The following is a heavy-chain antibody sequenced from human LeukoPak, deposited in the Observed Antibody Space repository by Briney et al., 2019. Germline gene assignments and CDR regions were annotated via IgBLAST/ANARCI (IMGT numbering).Heavy chain of an antibody. V-gene: IGHV3-30*04. D-gene: IGHD1/OR15-1a*01. Sequence: PGGSLRLSCAASGFTFSAYYTHWIRQAPGKGLEWVALVSNSGGIIYYAASVRGRFTISRDNLENTLYLQMNSLRGEDTAVYYCAKGGEQRTFRCGMDSWGQGTLVTVSS. CDR3: AKGGEQRTFRCGMDS. CDR1: GFTFSAYY. J-gene: IGHJ4*02. CDR2: VSNSGGII.